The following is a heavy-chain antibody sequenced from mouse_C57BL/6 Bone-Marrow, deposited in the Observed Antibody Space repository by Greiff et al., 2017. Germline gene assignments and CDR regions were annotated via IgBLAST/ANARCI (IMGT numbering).Heavy chain of an antibody. J-gene: IGHJ2*01. CDR3: ARVRLLRGDY. CDR2: IYPGDGDT. V-gene: IGHV1-82*01. D-gene: IGHD3-2*02. CDR1: GYAFSSSW. Sequence: VQLKESGPELVKPGASVKISCKASGYAFSSSWMNWVKQRPGKGLEWIGRIYPGDGDTNYNGKFKGKATLTADKSSSTAYMQLSSLTSEDSAVYFCARVRLLRGDYWGQGTTLTVSS.